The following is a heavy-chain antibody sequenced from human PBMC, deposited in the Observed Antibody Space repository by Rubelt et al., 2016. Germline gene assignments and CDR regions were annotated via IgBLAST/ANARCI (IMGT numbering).Heavy chain of an antibody. Sequence: QVQLQESGPGLVKPSETLSLTCTVSGGSISSYYWSWIRQPPGKGLEWIGYIYYSGSTNYNPSLMSRVPISVDKSKNQVAVKLSSVTAADTDVDYCARRAHCRSWQTLSGCDPWGQGTLVTVSS. CDR2: IYYSGST. CDR1: GGSISSYY. D-gene: IGHD6-13*01. J-gene: IGHJ5*02. V-gene: IGHV4-59*08. CDR3: ARRAHCRSWQTLSGCDP.